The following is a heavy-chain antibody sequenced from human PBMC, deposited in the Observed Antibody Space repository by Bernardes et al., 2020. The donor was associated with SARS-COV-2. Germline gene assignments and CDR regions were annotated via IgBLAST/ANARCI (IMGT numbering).Heavy chain of an antibody. CDR3: SPSYCGGNCDLLESLAFDV. Sequence: ASVKVSCRASGYTFRNYALHWVRQAPGQRLEWMGWINPDRGNTKYSQNFQGRVTLTRDTPANTAHMDLRNLRSEDTALYYCSPSYCGGNCDLLESLAFDVWGQGTMVTVYS. CDR1: GYTFRNYA. D-gene: IGHD2-21*01. V-gene: IGHV1-3*01. CDR2: INPDRGNT. J-gene: IGHJ3*01.